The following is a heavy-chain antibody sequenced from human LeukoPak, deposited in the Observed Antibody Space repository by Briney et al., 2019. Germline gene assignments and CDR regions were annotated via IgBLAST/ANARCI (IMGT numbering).Heavy chain of an antibody. CDR2: ISYDGSNK. V-gene: IGHV3-30*01. Sequence: GGSLRLSCAASGFTFSSYAMHWVRQAPGKGLEWVAVISYDGSNKYYADSVKGRFTISRDNSKNTLYLQMNSLRAEDTAVYYCARASKSIAVAGKGIDYWGQGTLVTVSS. CDR1: GFTFSSYA. J-gene: IGHJ4*02. D-gene: IGHD6-19*01. CDR3: ARASKSIAVAGKGIDY.